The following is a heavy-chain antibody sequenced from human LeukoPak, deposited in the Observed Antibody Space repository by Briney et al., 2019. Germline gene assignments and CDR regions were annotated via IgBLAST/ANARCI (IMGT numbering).Heavy chain of an antibody. V-gene: IGHV1-46*01. CDR3: ARDQEAFDY. Sequence: ASVKVSCKASGYSFTSNYIHWVRQAPGQGLEWMGMIYPRDGSTSYAQRFQGRVTVTRDTSTSTVHMELSGLRSEDTAVYYCARDQEAFDYWGQGTLVTVSS. CDR1: GYSFTSNY. CDR2: IYPRDGST. J-gene: IGHJ4*02.